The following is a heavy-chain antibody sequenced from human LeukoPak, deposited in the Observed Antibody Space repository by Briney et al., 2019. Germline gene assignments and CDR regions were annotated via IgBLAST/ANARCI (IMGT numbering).Heavy chain of an antibody. D-gene: IGHD3-10*01. Sequence: GGSLRLSCAASGFTLSDYYMSWIRQAPGKGLEWVSYIGSSSTYTNYADAVKGRFTISRDNANNSLYLQMNSMRAEDTAVYYCARDHYYGSGSFLRQFDPWGQGTLVTVSS. CDR2: IGSSSTYT. J-gene: IGHJ5*02. CDR1: GFTLSDYY. CDR3: ARDHYYGSGSFLRQFDP. V-gene: IGHV3-11*05.